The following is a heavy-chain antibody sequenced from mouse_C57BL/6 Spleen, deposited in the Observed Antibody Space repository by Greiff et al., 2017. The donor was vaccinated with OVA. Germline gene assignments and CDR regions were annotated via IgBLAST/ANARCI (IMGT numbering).Heavy chain of an antibody. CDR2: IYPRSGNT. J-gene: IGHJ3*01. V-gene: IGHV1-81*01. Sequence: VQLQESGAELARPGASVKLSCKASGYTFTSYGISWVKQRTGQGLEWIGEIYPRSGNTYYNEKFKGKATLTADKSSSTAYMELRSLTSEDSAVYFCARSGDGSFAYWGQGTLVTVSA. D-gene: IGHD2-3*01. CDR1: GYTFTSYG. CDR3: ARSGDGSFAY.